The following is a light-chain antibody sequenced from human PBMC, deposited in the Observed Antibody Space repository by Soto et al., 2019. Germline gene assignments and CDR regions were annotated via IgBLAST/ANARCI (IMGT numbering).Light chain of an antibody. V-gene: IGKV4-1*01. CDR1: QSVLYSSNNKTY. J-gene: IGKJ2*01. CDR3: QQYYSTPPYT. Sequence: DIVMTQSPDSLAVSLGERATINCKSSQSVLYSSNNKTYLAWYQQKPGQPPKLLIYWASTRESGVPDRFSGSGSGTDVTLTIRSLQAEDVAVYYCQQYYSTPPYTFGQGTKLEIK. CDR2: WAS.